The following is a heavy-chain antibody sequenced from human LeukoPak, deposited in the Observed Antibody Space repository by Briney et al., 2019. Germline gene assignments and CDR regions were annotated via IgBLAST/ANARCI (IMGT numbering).Heavy chain of an antibody. V-gene: IGHV3-74*01. D-gene: IGHD2-21*02. CDR2: INSDGSST. Sequence: PGGSLRLSCAASGFTFSSYWMHWVRQAPGKGLVWVSRINSDGSSTSYADSVKGRFTISRDNAKNTLYLQMNSLRAEDTAVYFCARGPPTYYCGGDCYGNWFDPWGQGTLVTVSS. CDR1: GFTFSSYW. J-gene: IGHJ5*02. CDR3: ARGPPTYYCGGDCYGNWFDP.